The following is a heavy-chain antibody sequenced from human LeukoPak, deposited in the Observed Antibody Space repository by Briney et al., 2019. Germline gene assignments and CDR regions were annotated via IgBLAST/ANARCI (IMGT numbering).Heavy chain of an antibody. Sequence: PGGSLRLSCAASGFTVSSNYMSWVRQAPGKGLEWVSVIYSGGSTYYADSVKGRFTISRDNSKNMLYLQMNSLRAEDTAVYYCARAGWELLQYAFDIWGQGTMVTVSS. D-gene: IGHD1-26*01. CDR2: IYSGGST. CDR1: GFTVSSNY. CDR3: ARAGWELLQYAFDI. J-gene: IGHJ3*02. V-gene: IGHV3-66*01.